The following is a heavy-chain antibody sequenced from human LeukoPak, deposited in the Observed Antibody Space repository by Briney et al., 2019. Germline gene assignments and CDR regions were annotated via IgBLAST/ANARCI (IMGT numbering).Heavy chain of an antibody. J-gene: IGHJ4*02. D-gene: IGHD1-26*01. V-gene: IGHV4-38-2*02. CDR3: ARGPYSGDNYFDY. CDR1: GFSINIGYY. CDR2: IYHSGST. Sequence: SETLSLTCNVSGFSINIGYYWGWIRQPPGKGLEWIGSIYHSGSTYYNPSLKSRVTISVDTSKNQFSLKLSPVTAADTAVYYCARGPYSGDNYFDYWGQGTLVTVSS.